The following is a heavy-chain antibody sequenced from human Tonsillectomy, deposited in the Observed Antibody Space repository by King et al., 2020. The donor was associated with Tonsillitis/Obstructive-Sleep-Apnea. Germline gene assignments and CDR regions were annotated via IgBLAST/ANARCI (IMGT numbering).Heavy chain of an antibody. V-gene: IGHV3-21*03. Sequence: VQLVESGGGLVKPGGSLRLSCAASGFTFSSYSMNWVRQAPGKGLEWVSSISSSSNYKYYADSVRGRFTISRDNAKNSLYVQMNSLRAKDTAVYYCARAEAGAAQDYFYYSGMDVWGQGTTVTVSS. CDR2: ISSSSNYK. J-gene: IGHJ6*02. CDR1: GFTFSSYS. CDR3: ARAEAGAAQDYFYYSGMDV. D-gene: IGHD6-13*01.